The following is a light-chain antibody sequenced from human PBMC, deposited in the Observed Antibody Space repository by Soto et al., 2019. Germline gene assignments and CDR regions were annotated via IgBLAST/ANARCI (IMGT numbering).Light chain of an antibody. CDR2: GNT. CDR3: HSYDSRLSGYV. Sequence: QSVLTQPPSVSGAPGQRVTISCTGGSSNIGAGYDVHWYQQLPGTAPKLLIYGNTDRPSGVPDRFSGSKSGTSSSLAITGLQAEDEADYYCHSYDSRLSGYVFGTGTKLTVL. CDR1: SSNIGAGYD. V-gene: IGLV1-40*01. J-gene: IGLJ1*01.